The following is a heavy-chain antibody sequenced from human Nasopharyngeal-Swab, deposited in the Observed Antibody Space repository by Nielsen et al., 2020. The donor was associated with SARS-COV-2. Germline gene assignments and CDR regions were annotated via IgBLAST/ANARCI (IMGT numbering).Heavy chain of an antibody. CDR2: ISGSGGST. CDR3: AKDLGYCSGGSCYGDAFDI. J-gene: IGHJ3*02. D-gene: IGHD2-15*01. V-gene: IGHV3-23*01. CDR1: GFTFSSYA. Sequence: GESLKISCAASGFTFSSYAMSWVRQAPGKGLEWVSAISGSGGSTYYADSVKGRFTISRDNSKNTLYLQMNSLRAEDKAVYYCAKDLGYCSGGSCYGDAFDIWGQGTMVTVSS.